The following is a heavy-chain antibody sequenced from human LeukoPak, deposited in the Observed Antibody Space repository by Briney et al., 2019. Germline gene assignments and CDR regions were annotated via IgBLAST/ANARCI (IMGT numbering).Heavy chain of an antibody. D-gene: IGHD3-9*01. CDR2: INPNSGGT. J-gene: IGHJ5*02. Sequence: ASVKVSCNASGYTFTGYYMHWVRQAPGQGLEWMGWINPNSGGTNYAQKFQGRVTMTRDTSISTAYMELSRLRSDDTAVYYCARGYVLTGYFHNWFDPWGQGTLVTVSS. V-gene: IGHV1-2*02. CDR1: GYTFTGYY. CDR3: ARGYVLTGYFHNWFDP.